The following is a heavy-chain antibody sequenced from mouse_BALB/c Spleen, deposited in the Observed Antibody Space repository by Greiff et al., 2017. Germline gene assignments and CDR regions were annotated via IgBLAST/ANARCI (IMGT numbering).Heavy chain of an antibody. CDR3: ARSDYRYDAWFAY. Sequence: VQLKQSGAELVKPGASVKLSCTASGFNIKDTYMHWVKQRPEQGLEWIGRIDPANGNTKYDPKFQGKATITADTSSNTAYLQLSSLTSEDTAVYYCARSDYRYDAWFAYWGQGTLVTVSA. J-gene: IGHJ3*01. V-gene: IGHV14-3*02. CDR2: IDPANGNT. CDR1: GFNIKDTY. D-gene: IGHD2-14*01.